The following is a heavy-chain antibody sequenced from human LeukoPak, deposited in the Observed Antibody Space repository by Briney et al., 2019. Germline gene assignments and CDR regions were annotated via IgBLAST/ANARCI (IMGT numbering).Heavy chain of an antibody. J-gene: IGHJ4*02. V-gene: IGHV1-18*01. D-gene: IGHD3-22*01. CDR1: GYTFTSYG. CDR3: ARDPPFYYYDSSGYYQFDY. Sequence: ASVKVSCKASGYTFTSYGISWVRQAPGQGLEWMGWISAYNGNTNYAQKLQGRVIMTTDTSTSTAYMELRSLRSDDTAVYYCARDPPFYYYDSSGYYQFDYWGQGTLVTVSS. CDR2: ISAYNGNT.